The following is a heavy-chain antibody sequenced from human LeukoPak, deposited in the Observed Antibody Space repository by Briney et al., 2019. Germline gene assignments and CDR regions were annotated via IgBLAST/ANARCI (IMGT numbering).Heavy chain of an antibody. CDR1: GGSISSYY. CDR3: AKQYSMLSIKFDP. V-gene: IGHV4-59*08. D-gene: IGHD5-12*01. J-gene: IGHJ5*02. CDR2: VSYSGST. Sequence: SETLSLTCTVSGGSISSYYWSWIRQPPGKGLEWIGYVSYSGSTNYNPSLWSRVTISVDTSKNQFSLKLTSVTAADTAVYYCAKQYSMLSIKFDPWGQGILVTVSS.